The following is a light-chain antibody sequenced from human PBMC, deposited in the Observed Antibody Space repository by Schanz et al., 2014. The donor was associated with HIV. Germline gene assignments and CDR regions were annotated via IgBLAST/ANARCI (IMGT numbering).Light chain of an antibody. CDR1: QSVDSY. J-gene: IGKJ1*01. V-gene: IGKV3-11*01. Sequence: EIVLTQSPATLSLSPGERAVLSCRASQSVDSYLAWYRQKPGQAPRLLIYDGAHRAPGIPARFSGSGSGTDYTLTISGLQSEDFAVYYCQHYNNWLRTFGQGTKVEIK. CDR2: DGA. CDR3: QHYNNWLRT.